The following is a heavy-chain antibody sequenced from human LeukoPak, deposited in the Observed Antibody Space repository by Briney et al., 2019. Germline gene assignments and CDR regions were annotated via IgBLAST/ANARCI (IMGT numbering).Heavy chain of an antibody. Sequence: PGGSLRLSCAASGFTFSSYWMHWVRQAPGKGLVWVSRINSDGSSTSYADSVKGRFTISRDNSKNTLYLQMNSLRAEDTAVYYCAHSGDSYSSGWNYFDYWGQGTLVTVSS. V-gene: IGHV3-74*01. D-gene: IGHD6-19*01. CDR1: GFTFSSYW. CDR2: INSDGSST. CDR3: AHSGDSYSSGWNYFDY. J-gene: IGHJ4*02.